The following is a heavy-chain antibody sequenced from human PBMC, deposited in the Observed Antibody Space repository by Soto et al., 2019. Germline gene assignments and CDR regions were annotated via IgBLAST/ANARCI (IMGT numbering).Heavy chain of an antibody. D-gene: IGHD3-3*01. CDR1: GGTFSSYA. CDR3: ARDRSIFGGFGYYGMDV. J-gene: IGHJ6*02. CDR2: IIPIFGTA. Sequence: SVKVSCKASGGTFSSYAISWVRQAPGQGLEWMGGIIPIFGTANYSQKFQGRVTITADESTSTAYMELSSLRSEDTAVYYCARDRSIFGGFGYYGMDVWGQGTTVTVS. V-gene: IGHV1-69*13.